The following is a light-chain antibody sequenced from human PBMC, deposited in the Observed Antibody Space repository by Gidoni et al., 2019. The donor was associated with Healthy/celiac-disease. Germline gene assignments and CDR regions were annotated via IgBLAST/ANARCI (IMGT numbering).Light chain of an antibody. J-gene: IGLJ2*01. CDR1: SSDVGGYNY. CDR3: SSYAGSNHLE. Sequence: QSALTQPPSASGSPGQSVTISCTGTSSDVGGYNYVSCYQQHPGKAPKLMIYEVCKRPSGVPDRFSGSNSGNTASLTVSGLQAEDEADYYCSSYAGSNHLEFGGGTKLTVL. V-gene: IGLV2-8*01. CDR2: EVC.